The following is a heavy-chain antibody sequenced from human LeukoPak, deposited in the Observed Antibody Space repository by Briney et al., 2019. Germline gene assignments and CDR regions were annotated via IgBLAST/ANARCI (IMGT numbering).Heavy chain of an antibody. J-gene: IGHJ3*02. CDR1: GGSISKYY. V-gene: IGHV4-59*01. D-gene: IGHD3-22*01. Sequence: SETLSLTCTVSGGSISKYYWSWIRQPPGKALEWIGYIYDTGGTNYNPSLKSRVTLSIDTSKNQLSLKLSSVTAADTAVYYCTRGFQGDDGSGYWVAASDIWGQGTMVTVFS. CDR3: TRGFQGDDGSGYWVAASDI. CDR2: IYDTGGT.